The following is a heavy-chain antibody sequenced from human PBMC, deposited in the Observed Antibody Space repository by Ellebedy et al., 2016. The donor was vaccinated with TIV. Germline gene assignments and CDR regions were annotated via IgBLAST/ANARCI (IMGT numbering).Heavy chain of an antibody. Sequence: MPGGSLRLSCSVSGASIKNDYWSWIRQSPGKGLEWIGYIYYSGTTNYSPSLRSRVTISVDTSKNQVSLKLSSVTTADTAIYYCARDTFGGWSGFDYWGQGSLVTVSS. D-gene: IGHD3-3*01. CDR1: GASIKNDY. CDR3: ARDTFGGWSGFDY. CDR2: IYYSGTT. J-gene: IGHJ4*02. V-gene: IGHV4-59*12.